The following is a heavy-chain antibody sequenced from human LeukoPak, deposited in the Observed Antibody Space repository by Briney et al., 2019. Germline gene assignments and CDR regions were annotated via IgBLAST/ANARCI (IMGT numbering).Heavy chain of an antibody. J-gene: IGHJ4*02. Sequence: PSETLSLTCTVSGGSVNSGVYYWRWIRQPPGKGLEYMGYIYYSGSTNYNPSLKSRVTISVDTSKNQFSLKLSSVTAADTAVYYCVAPCTNSGFVDYWGQGTLVTVSS. D-gene: IGHD2-8*01. CDR1: GGSVNSGVYY. V-gene: IGHV4-61*08. CDR2: IYYSGST. CDR3: VAPCTNSGFVDY.